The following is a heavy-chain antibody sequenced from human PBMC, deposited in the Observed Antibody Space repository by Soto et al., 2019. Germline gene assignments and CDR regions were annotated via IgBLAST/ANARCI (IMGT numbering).Heavy chain of an antibody. V-gene: IGHV1-8*01. D-gene: IGHD1-1*01. Sequence: QVQLVQSGAEVKKPGASVKVSCKASGYTFSDHDINWVRQASGQGPEWLGWRNPNSGDTGYAQNFQGRVTMTRDTSKRTAYMELSSLRSEDTAVYYCARVGGNWNDDYFDYWGQGTRVTVSS. CDR1: GYTFSDHD. CDR2: RNPNSGDT. J-gene: IGHJ4*02. CDR3: ARVGGNWNDDYFDY.